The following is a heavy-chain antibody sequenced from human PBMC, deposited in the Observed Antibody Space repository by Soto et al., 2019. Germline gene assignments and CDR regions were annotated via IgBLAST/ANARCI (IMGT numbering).Heavy chain of an antibody. CDR1: GGTFSSYA. V-gene: IGHV1-69*05. CDR2: IIPIFGTA. D-gene: IGHD3-10*01. CDR3: SRDRPFGLGYFYGMDV. J-gene: IGHJ6*02. Sequence: SCAASGGTFSSYAISWVRQTPGQGLEWMGGIIPIFGTANYAQKFQGRVTITTDESASTAYMELSSLRSEDTAVYYCSRDRPFGLGYFYGMDVWGQGTTVTVSS.